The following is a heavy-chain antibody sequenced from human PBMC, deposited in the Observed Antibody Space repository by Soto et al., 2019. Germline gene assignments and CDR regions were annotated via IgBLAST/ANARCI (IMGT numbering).Heavy chain of an antibody. J-gene: IGHJ4*02. Sequence: GSLRLSCAASGFTFDYYTMHWVRQAPGKGLEWVSLISWDGGTTYYADSVKGRFTISRDNSRNSLYLQMNSLRTEDTALYYCAKASSTYCSGGSCYGIDYWGQGTLVTVSS. CDR2: ISWDGGTT. CDR1: GFTFDYYT. V-gene: IGHV3-43*01. D-gene: IGHD2-15*01. CDR3: AKASSTYCSGGSCYGIDY.